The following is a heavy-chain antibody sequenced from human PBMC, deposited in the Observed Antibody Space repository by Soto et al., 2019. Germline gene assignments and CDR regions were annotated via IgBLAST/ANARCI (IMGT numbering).Heavy chain of an antibody. V-gene: IGHV3-64D*06. Sequence: GGSLRLSCSASGFTFSSYAMHWVRQAPGKGLEYVSAISSNGGSIYYADSVKGRFTISRDNSKNTLYLQMSSLRAEDTAVYYCVKGGYNWNPDAFDIWGQGTMVTVSS. CDR3: VKGGYNWNPDAFDI. D-gene: IGHD1-20*01. J-gene: IGHJ3*02. CDR2: ISSNGGSI. CDR1: GFTFSSYA.